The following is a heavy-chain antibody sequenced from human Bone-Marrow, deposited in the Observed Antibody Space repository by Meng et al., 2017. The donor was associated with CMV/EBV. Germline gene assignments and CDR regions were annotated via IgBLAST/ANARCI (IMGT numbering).Heavy chain of an antibody. Sequence: GESLKISCAASGFTFDDYTMHWVRQAPGKGLEWVSLISWDGGSTYYADSVKGRFTISRDNSKNSLYLQMESLRAEDTALYYCARATLRDLYGMDVWGQGTTVTVSS. CDR2: ISWDGGST. CDR1: GFTFDDYT. J-gene: IGHJ6*02. V-gene: IGHV3-43*01. CDR3: ARATLRDLYGMDV.